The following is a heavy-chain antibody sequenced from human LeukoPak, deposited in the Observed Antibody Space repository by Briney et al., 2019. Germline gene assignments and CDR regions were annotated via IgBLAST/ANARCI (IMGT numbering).Heavy chain of an antibody. CDR1: GFTFSSYS. V-gene: IGHV3-21*01. CDR2: ISSSSSYI. J-gene: IGHJ6*02. CDR3: ARDVADYYDSSGYGMDV. Sequence: PGGSLRLSCGASGFTFSSYSMNWVRQAPGKGLEWVSYISSSSSYIYYADSVKGRFTISRDNAKNSLYLQMNSLRAEDTAVYYCARDVADYYDSSGYGMDVWGQGTTVTVSS. D-gene: IGHD3-22*01.